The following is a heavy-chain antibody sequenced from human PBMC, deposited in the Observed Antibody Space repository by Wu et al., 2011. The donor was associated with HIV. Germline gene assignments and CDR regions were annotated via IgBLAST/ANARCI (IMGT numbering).Heavy chain of an antibody. CDR2: ILFIFGTA. J-gene: IGHJ4*02. D-gene: IGHD2-21*01. CDR3: ARDLGGDEDD. CDR1: GGTLSSYA. V-gene: IGHV1-69*14. Sequence: QVQLVQSGAEVKKPGSSVKVSCKASGGTLSSYAISWVRQAPGQGLEWMGRILFIFGTATYAQKFQDRVTITADKSTTTAYMELRSLRSEDTAVYYCARDLGGDEDDWGQGTLVTVSS.